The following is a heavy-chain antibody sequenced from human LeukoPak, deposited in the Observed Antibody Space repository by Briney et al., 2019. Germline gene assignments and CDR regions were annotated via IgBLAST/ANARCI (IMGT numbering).Heavy chain of an antibody. CDR2: VYPGDSET. CDR3: ARATSLRFFGVRGVDYFDY. CDR1: GYSFTSYW. D-gene: IGHD3-3*01. V-gene: IGHV5-51*01. J-gene: IGHJ4*02. Sequence: HGESLKISCKGSGYSFTSYWIGWVRQMPEKGLEWMGIVYPGDSETRYRSPFQGQVTVSADKSISTAYLQWSSLKASDTAMYYCARATSLRFFGVRGVDYFDYWGQGTLVTVSS.